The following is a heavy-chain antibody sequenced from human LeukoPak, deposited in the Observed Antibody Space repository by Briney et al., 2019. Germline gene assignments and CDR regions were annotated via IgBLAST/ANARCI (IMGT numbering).Heavy chain of an antibody. Sequence: GGSLRLSCAASGFTFSSYAMNWVRQAPGKGPEYVSAISSNGGSTYYANSVKGRFTISRDNSKNTLYLQMNSLRAEDTAVYYCARSGTPSSSRYGVYYWGQGTLVTVSS. CDR1: GFTFSSYA. J-gene: IGHJ4*02. CDR3: ARSGTPSSSRYGVYY. CDR2: ISSNGGST. D-gene: IGHD6-13*01. V-gene: IGHV3-64*01.